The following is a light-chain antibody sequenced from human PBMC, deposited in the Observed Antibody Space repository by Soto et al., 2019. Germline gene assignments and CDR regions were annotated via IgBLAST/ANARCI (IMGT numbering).Light chain of an antibody. CDR2: EVS. Sequence: QSALTQPPSASGSPGQSVTISCTGTSSDVGAYNYVSWYQQHPGKAPKLMIYEVSKRPSGVPDRFSGSKSGNTASLTVSGLQAEDEADYYCSSYTSISTGVLFGGGTKLTVL. CDR1: SSDVGAYNY. CDR3: SSYTSISTGVL. J-gene: IGLJ2*01. V-gene: IGLV2-8*01.